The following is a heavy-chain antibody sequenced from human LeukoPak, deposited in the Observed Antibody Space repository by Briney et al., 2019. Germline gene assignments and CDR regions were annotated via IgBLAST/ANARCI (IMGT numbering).Heavy chain of an antibody. Sequence: PSETLPLTCTVSGYSISSGYYWGWIRQPPGKGLEWIGSIYHSGSTYYNPSLKSRVTISVDTSKNQFSLKLSSVTAADTAVYYCARTTTAPRMVFDYWGQGTLVTVSS. CDR2: IYHSGST. J-gene: IGHJ4*02. CDR3: ARTTTAPRMVFDY. CDR1: GYSISSGYY. V-gene: IGHV4-38-2*02. D-gene: IGHD4-17*01.